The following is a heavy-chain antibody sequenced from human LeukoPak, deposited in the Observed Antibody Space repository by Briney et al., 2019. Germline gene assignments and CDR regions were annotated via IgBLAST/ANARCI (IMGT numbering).Heavy chain of an antibody. CDR1: GFTFSSYS. D-gene: IGHD6-19*01. J-gene: IGHJ4*02. Sequence: GGSLRLSCAASGFTFSSYSMNWVRQAPGKGLEWVSSISSSSSYIYYADSVKGRFTISRGNAKNSLYLQMNSLGAEDTAVYYCARAAVAGPFDYWGQGTLVTVSS. CDR2: ISSSSSYI. CDR3: ARAAVAGPFDY. V-gene: IGHV3-21*01.